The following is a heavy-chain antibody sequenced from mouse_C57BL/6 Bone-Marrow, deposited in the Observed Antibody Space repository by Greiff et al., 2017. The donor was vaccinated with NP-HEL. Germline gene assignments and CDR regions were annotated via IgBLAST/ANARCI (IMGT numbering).Heavy chain of an antibody. D-gene: IGHD2-5*01. Sequence: EVKVVESGGGLVKPGGSLKLSCAASGFTFSDYGMHWVRQAPEKGLEWVAYISSGSSTIYYADTVKGRFTISRDNAKNTLFLQMTRLRSEDTAMYYCANSNYWGYAMDYWGQGTSVTVSS. CDR1: GFTFSDYG. CDR3: ANSNYWGYAMDY. V-gene: IGHV5-17*01. J-gene: IGHJ4*01. CDR2: ISSGSSTI.